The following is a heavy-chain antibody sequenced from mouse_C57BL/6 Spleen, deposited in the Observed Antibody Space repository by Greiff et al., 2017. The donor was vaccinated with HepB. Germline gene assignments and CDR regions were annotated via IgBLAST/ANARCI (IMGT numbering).Heavy chain of an antibody. V-gene: IGHV1-50*01. CDR2: IDPSDSYT. J-gene: IGHJ4*01. D-gene: IGHD3-2*02. CDR1: GYTFTSYW. Sequence: QVQLQQPGAELVKPGASVKLSCKASGYTFTSYWMQWVKQRPGQGLEWIGEIDPSDSYTNYNQKFKGKATLTVDTSSSTAYMQLSSLTSEDSAVYYCARKVDSSGYVDMDYWGQGTSVTVSS. CDR3: ARKVDSSGYVDMDY.